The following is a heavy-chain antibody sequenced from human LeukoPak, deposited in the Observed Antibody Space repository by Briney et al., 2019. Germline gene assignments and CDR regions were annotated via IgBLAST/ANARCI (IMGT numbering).Heavy chain of an antibody. J-gene: IGHJ4*02. V-gene: IGHV3-53*01. CDR3: ASGSYGPYYFDY. D-gene: IGHD1-26*01. CDR1: GFTVSSNY. CDR2: IYSGGST. Sequence: GGSLRLSCAASGFTVSSNYMSWVRQAPGKGLEWVSVIYSGGSTYYADSVKGRFTISRDNSKNTLYLQMNSLRAEDTAVYYCASGSYGPYYFDYWGQGTLVTVSS.